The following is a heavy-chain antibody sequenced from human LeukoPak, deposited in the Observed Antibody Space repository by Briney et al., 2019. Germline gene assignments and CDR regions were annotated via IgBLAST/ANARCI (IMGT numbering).Heavy chain of an antibody. V-gene: IGHV3-21*04. J-gene: IGHJ4*02. CDR2: ISSSSSYI. Sequence: GWSLRLSCAASGFTFSSYSMNWVRQTPGKGLEWVSSISSSSSYIYYADSVKGRFTISRDNSKNTLYLQMNSLRAEDTAVYYCARGSRGGPLGIWGQGTLVTVSS. CDR3: ARGSRGGPLGI. D-gene: IGHD1-14*01. CDR1: GFTFSSYS.